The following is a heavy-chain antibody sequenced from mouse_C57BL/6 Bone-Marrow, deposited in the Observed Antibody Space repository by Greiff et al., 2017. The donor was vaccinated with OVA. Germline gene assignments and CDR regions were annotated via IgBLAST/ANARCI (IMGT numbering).Heavy chain of an antibody. V-gene: IGHV1-69*01. CDR1: GYTFTSYW. J-gene: IGHJ1*03. D-gene: IGHD2-3*01. CDR3: ARADGYYRYFDV. Sequence: QVQLQQPGAELVMPGASVKLSCKASGYTFTSYWMHWVKQRPGQGLEWIGEIDPSDSYTNYNQKFKGKSTLTVDKSSSTAYMQLSRLTSEDSAVYYCARADGYYRYFDVWGTGTTVTVSA. CDR2: IDPSDSYT.